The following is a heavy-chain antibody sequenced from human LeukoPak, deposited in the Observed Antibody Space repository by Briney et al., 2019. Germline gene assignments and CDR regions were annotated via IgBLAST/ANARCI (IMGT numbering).Heavy chain of an antibody. CDR1: GGSISSSSYY. CDR2: IHYSGSA. J-gene: IGHJ4*02. D-gene: IGHD6-19*01. Sequence: PSETLSLTCTVSGGSISSSSYYWGWIRQPPGKGLEWIGSIHYSGSAYYNPSLKSRVTISVDTSKNQFSLKLNSVIAADTAVYYCTRNNDAHPYSSQGYWGQGTLVTVSS. CDR3: TRNNDAHPYSSQGY. V-gene: IGHV4-39*07.